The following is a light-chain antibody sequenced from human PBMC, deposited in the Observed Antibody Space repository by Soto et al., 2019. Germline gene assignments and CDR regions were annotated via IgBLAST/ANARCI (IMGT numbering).Light chain of an antibody. J-gene: IGLJ3*02. Sequence: QSVLTQPPSVSGAPGQRVTISCTGSGSNIGAGYDLHWYQQLPGTAPKLLIYGNSNRPSGVPDRFSGSKSGTSASLAITGLQAEDEADYYCQSYDSSLSGWVFGGGTKLTVL. CDR1: GSNIGAGYD. CDR3: QSYDSSLSGWV. V-gene: IGLV1-40*01. CDR2: GNS.